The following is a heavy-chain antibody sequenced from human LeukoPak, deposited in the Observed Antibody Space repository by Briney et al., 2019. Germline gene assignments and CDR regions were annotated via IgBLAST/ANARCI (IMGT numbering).Heavy chain of an antibody. D-gene: IGHD3-9*01. V-gene: IGHV3-23*01. J-gene: IGHJ4*02. Sequence: PGGSLRLSCAASGFTFSSYAMSWVRQAPGKGLEWVSAISGSGGSTHYADSVKGRFTISRDNSKNTLYLQMNSLRAEDTAVYYCAKDEGGLLRYFDWSPYWGQGTLVTVSS. CDR1: GFTFSSYA. CDR3: AKDEGGLLRYFDWSPY. CDR2: ISGSGGST.